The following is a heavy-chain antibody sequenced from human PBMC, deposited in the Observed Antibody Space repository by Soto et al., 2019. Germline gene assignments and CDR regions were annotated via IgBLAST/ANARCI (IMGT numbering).Heavy chain of an antibody. CDR3: VRRHVSATGIDWFDP. V-gene: IGHV1-3*01. D-gene: IGHD6-13*01. Sequence: VEVTCKASGYTLTSYGIHWVRQAPGQRLEWMGWINAANGDTKYSPKFQGRVTITRDTSASTAYMELSSLRSEDTAVYYCVRRHVSATGIDWFDPWGQGTLVTVSS. J-gene: IGHJ5*02. CDR1: GYTLTSYG. CDR2: INAANGDT.